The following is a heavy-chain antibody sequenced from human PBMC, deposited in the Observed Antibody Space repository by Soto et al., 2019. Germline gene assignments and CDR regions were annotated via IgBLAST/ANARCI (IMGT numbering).Heavy chain of an antibody. V-gene: IGHV3-48*02. D-gene: IGHD3-3*01. Sequence: PGGSLRLSCAASGFTFSTYGMNWVRQAPGKGLEWVSYISSSTTTTYYADSVKGRFTISRDNAKNSLYLQMNSLRDEDTAVYYCATGYDFWRGYYHFDYWGQGTLVTVSS. CDR1: GFTFSTYG. J-gene: IGHJ4*02. CDR3: ATGYDFWRGYYHFDY. CDR2: ISSSTTTT.